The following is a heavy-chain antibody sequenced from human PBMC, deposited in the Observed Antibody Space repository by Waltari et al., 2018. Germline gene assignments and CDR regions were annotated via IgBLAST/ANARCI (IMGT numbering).Heavy chain of an antibody. Sequence: EVQLVESGGVLVHPGRSLRLSCAASGFTFDDYAMHWVRQAPGKGLEWVSGISWNSGSIGYADSVKGRFTISRDNAKNSLYLQMNSLRAEDMALYYCAKARRDGYNYDAFDIWGQGTMVTVSS. CDR2: ISWNSGSI. V-gene: IGHV3-9*03. CDR1: GFTFDDYA. D-gene: IGHD5-12*01. CDR3: AKARRDGYNYDAFDI. J-gene: IGHJ3*02.